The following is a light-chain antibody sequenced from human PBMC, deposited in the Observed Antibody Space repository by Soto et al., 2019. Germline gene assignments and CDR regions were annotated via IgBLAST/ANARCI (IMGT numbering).Light chain of an antibody. CDR2: HAS. V-gene: IGKV1-5*01. CDR3: QQYNSNSGT. J-gene: IGKJ1*01. Sequence: DIQMTQSPSTLSASVGDRVTITCRASQSIITWLAWYQQQPGKAPNLLIYHASTLESGVPSRFSGTGTGTEFTLTIRSLHPDDFATYYCQQYNSNSGTFGQGTKVDIK. CDR1: QSIITW.